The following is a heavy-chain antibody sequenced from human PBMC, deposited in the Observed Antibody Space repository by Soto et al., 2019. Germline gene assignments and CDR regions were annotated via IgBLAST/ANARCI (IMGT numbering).Heavy chain of an antibody. D-gene: IGHD7-27*01. CDR1: GYAFTAYP. CDR2: INAGNGNT. Sequence: ASVKVSCKASGYAFTAYPLHWVRQAPGQGLEWMGWINAGNGNTKYSQKFQGRVTITRDTSASTAYMELSSPTSEDTAVYYCARDWARAEDVWGQGTTVTVSS. CDR3: ARDWARAEDV. V-gene: IGHV1-3*01. J-gene: IGHJ6*02.